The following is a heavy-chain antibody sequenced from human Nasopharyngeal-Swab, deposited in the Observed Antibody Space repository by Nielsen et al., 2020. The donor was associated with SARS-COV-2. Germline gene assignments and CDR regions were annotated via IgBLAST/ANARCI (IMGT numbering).Heavy chain of an antibody. V-gene: IGHV3-30*04. CDR1: GFTFSSYA. Sequence: GGSLRLSCAASGFTFSSYAMHWVRQAPGKGLEWVAVISYDGSNKYYADSVKGRFTISRDNAKNSLYLQMNSLRAEDTALYYCAKDGGYCSGGSCYLYYFDYWGQGTLVTVSS. J-gene: IGHJ4*02. D-gene: IGHD2-15*01. CDR2: ISYDGSNK. CDR3: AKDGGYCSGGSCYLYYFDY.